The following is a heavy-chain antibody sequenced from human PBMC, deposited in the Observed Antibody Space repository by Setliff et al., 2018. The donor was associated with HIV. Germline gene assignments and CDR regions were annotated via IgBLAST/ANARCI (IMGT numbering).Heavy chain of an antibody. J-gene: IGHJ4*02. CDR3: ARGSSLHLAY. D-gene: IGHD6-6*01. CDR1: GGSITSNSFY. V-gene: IGHV4-39*01. CDR2: VYYSGST. Sequence: PSETLSLTCSVSGGSITSNSFYWGRIRQPPGKGLEWIGSVYYSGSTYYNPSLKSRLTISVDTSKNQFSLKLSSVTAADTAVYYCARGSSLHLAYWGQGTLVTVSS.